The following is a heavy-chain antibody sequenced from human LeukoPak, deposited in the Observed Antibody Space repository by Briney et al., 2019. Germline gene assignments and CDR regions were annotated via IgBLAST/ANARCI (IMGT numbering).Heavy chain of an antibody. D-gene: IGHD1-7*01. CDR1: GYTFTSYG. CDR2: ISAYNGNT. CDR3: ARNYIHYYYMDV. V-gene: IGHV1-18*01. J-gene: IGHJ6*03. Sequence: ASVKVSCRASGYTFTSYGISWVRQAPGQGLEWMGWISAYNGNTNYAQKLQGRVTMTTDPSTSTAYMELRSLRSDDTAVYYCARNYIHYYYMDVWGKGTTVTVSS.